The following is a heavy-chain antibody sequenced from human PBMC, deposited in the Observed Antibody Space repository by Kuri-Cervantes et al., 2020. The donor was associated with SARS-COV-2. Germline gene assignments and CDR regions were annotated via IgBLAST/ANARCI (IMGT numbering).Heavy chain of an antibody. CDR3: ARSLYGGTSWYYGMDV. V-gene: IGHV3-33*01. D-gene: IGHD4-23*01. J-gene: IGHJ6*02. Sequence: GGSLRLSCAASGFTFSSYAMHWVRQAPGKGLEWVAVIWYDGSNKYHADSVKGRFTISRDNSKNTLYLQMNSLRAEDTAAYYCARSLYGGTSWYYGMDVWGRGTTVTVSS. CDR2: IWYDGSNK. CDR1: GFTFSSYA.